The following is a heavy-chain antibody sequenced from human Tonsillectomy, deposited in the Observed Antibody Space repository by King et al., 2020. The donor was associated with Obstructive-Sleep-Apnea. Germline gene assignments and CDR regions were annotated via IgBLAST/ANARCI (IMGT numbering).Heavy chain of an antibody. J-gene: IGHJ4*02. Sequence: AQLVESGGGLGQPGRSLRLSCAASGFTFDDYAMHWVPQAPGKGLDWVSGISWNSSSRGFGDSVKGRFTISRDNAKNSLFLPMNSVRTEDTALYYCAKDLSSGWYGPVDYWGQGTLVTVSS. CDR3: AKDLSSGWYGPVDY. CDR1: GFTFDDYA. D-gene: IGHD6-19*01. V-gene: IGHV3-9*01. CDR2: ISWNSSSR.